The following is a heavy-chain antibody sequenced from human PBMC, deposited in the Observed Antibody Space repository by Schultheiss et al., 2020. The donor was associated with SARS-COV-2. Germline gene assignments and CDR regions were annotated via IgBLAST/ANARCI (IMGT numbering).Heavy chain of an antibody. D-gene: IGHD6-19*01. CDR1: GFTFSSYA. Sequence: GESLKISCAASGFTFSSYAMSWVRQAPGKGLEWVSAISGSGGSTYYADSVKGRFTISRDNSKNTLYLQMNSLRAEDTAVYYCARDGGWYYFDYWGQGTLVTVSS. J-gene: IGHJ4*02. V-gene: IGHV3-23*01. CDR2: ISGSGGST. CDR3: ARDGGWYYFDY.